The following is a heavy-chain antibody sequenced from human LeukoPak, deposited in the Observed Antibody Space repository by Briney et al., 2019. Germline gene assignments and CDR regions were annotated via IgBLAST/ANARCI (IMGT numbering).Heavy chain of an antibody. J-gene: IGHJ5*02. V-gene: IGHV5-51*01. D-gene: IGHD2-2*01. Sequence: ASVKVSCKASGGTFSSYAISWVRQMPGKGLEWMGIIYPGDSDTRYSPSFQGQVTISADKSISIAYLQWSSLKASDTAMYYCAISSSWFDPWGQGTLVTVSS. CDR1: GGTFSSYA. CDR2: IYPGDSDT. CDR3: AISSSWFDP.